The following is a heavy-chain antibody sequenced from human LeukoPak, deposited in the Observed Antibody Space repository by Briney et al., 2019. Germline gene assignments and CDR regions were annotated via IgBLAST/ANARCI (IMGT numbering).Heavy chain of an antibody. CDR3: AKDQSYSGSSGYQYYFVY. V-gene: IGHV3-30*02. Sequence: GGSLRLSCAASGFSFSTYGMHWVRQAPGKRLEWVAFIRYDGSNDYYADSVKGRFTISRDNSKNTLYLQMNSLRAEDTALYYCAKDQSYSGSSGYQYYFVYWGQGTMVTVSS. CDR2: IRYDGSND. J-gene: IGHJ4*02. CDR1: GFSFSTYG. D-gene: IGHD3-22*01.